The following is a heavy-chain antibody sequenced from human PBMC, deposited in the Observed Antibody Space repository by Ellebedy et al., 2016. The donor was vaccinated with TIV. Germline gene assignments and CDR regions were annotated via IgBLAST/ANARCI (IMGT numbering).Heavy chain of an antibody. CDR3: ARQATNTWYLEY. V-gene: IGHV3-7*03. CDR1: GFTFSNYW. D-gene: IGHD2-8*01. Sequence: GESLKISCAASGFTFSNYWMSWVRQAPGKGLEWVGNIKQAGSEKLYVDSVRGRFTISRDNAKNSVFLQMNSLRAEDTAVDYCARQATNTWYLEYWGQGSLVTVSS. CDR2: IKQAGSEK. J-gene: IGHJ4*02.